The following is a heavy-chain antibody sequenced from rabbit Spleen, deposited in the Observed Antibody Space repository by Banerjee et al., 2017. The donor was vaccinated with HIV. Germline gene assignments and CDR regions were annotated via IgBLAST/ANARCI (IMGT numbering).Heavy chain of an antibody. Sequence: QEQLVEFGGGLVKPEGSLTLTCKASGFDLSSYYDMCWVRQAPGKGLEWIACIYTGNYKTYYASWAKGRFTGSKTSSTTVTLQMTSLTAADTATYFCARDAGTSFSTYGMDLWGPGTLVTVS. CDR2: IYTGNYKT. D-gene: IGHD8-1*01. CDR3: ARDAGTSFSTYGMDL. J-gene: IGHJ6*01. CDR1: GFDLSSYYD. V-gene: IGHV1S45*01.